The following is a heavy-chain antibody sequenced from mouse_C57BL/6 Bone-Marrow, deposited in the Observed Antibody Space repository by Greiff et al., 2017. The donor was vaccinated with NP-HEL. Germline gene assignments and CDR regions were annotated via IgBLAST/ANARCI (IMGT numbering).Heavy chain of an antibody. CDR2: IHPNSGST. CDR1: GYTFTSYW. CDR3: ASGGRFAWFAY. Sequence: VQLQQPGAELVKPGASVKLSCKASGYTFTSYWMHWVKQRPGQGLEWIGMIHPNSGSTKYNEKFKGKATLTADKSSSTAYMQLNSLTSEDSAVYFCASGGRFAWFAYWGQGTLVTVSA. J-gene: IGHJ3*01. V-gene: IGHV1-64*01.